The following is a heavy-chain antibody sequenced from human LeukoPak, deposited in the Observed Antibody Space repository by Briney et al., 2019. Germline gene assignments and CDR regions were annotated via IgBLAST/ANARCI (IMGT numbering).Heavy chain of an antibody. J-gene: IGHJ5*02. V-gene: IGHV1-69*06. D-gene: IGHD2-2*01. CDR3: ARALRGYCSSTSCTLGDWFDP. CDR2: IIPIFGTA. Sequence: SVKVSCKASGGTFSSYAISWVRQAPGQGLEWMGGIIPIFGTANYAQKFQGRVTITADKSTSTAYMELSSLRSEDTAVYYCARALRGYCSSTSCTLGDWFDPWGQGTLVTVSS. CDR1: GGTFSSYA.